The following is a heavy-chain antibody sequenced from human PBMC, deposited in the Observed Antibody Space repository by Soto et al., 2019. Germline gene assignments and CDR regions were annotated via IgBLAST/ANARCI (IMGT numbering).Heavy chain of an antibody. Sequence: SETLSLTCAVYGGSFSGYYWSWIRQPPGKGLEWIGEINHSGSTNYNPSLKSRVTISVDTSKNQFSLKLSSVTAADTAVYYCARRLRNYYYYGMDVWGQGXTVTVSS. CDR3: ARRLRNYYYYGMDV. J-gene: IGHJ6*02. CDR1: GGSFSGYY. V-gene: IGHV4-34*01. CDR2: INHSGST.